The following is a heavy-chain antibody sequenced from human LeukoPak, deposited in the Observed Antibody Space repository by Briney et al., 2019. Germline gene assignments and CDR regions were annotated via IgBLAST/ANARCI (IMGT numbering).Heavy chain of an antibody. CDR3: ASWDYTGYYFDY. CDR2: ISTSTSHI. V-gene: IGHV3-21*01. Sequence: GGSLRLSCAASGFAFSSYAMNWVRQAPGKGLEWVSSISTSTSHIYYADSVKGRFTISRDNAKNSLYLQMNSLRAEDTAVYYCASWDYTGYYFDYWGQGTLVTVSS. J-gene: IGHJ4*02. D-gene: IGHD3-3*01. CDR1: GFAFSSYA.